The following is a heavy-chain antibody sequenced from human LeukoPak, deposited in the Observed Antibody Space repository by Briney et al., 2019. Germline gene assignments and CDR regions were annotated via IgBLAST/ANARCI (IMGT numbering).Heavy chain of an antibody. CDR3: AKDESYYYGSGSYYYSYMDV. D-gene: IGHD3-10*01. CDR1: GFIFSTYA. V-gene: IGHV3-23*01. J-gene: IGHJ6*03. Sequence: PGGSLRLSCAASGFIFSTYAMTWVRQAPGKGLEWVSSIRGSGTYTYYADSVKGRFTISRDNSEETLYLQLNSVRAEDTAVYYCAKDESYYYGSGSYYYSYMDVWGKGTTVTVSS. CDR2: IRGSGTYT.